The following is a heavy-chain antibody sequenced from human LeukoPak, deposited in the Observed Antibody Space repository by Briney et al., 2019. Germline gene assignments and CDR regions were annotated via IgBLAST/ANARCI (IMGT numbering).Heavy chain of an antibody. V-gene: IGHV1-18*01. CDR2: MNPHSGNT. D-gene: IGHD5-12*01. CDR3: ARDREVWLRPRRRYYFHY. CDR1: GYTFTSYD. Sequence: ASVKVSCKASGYTFTSYDINWVRQATGQGLEWMGWMNPHSGNTNYAQKLQGRVTMTTDTSTSTAYMELRSLRSDDTAVYYCARDREVWLRPRRRYYFHYWGQGTLVTVSS. J-gene: IGHJ4*02.